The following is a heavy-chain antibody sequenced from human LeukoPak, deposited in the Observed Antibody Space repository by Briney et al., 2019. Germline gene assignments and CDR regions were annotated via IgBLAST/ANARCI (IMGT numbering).Heavy chain of an antibody. J-gene: IGHJ3*02. CDR3: VRDGDYQRNSGVRCAHYDALDI. D-gene: IGHD2-21*01. V-gene: IGHV3-7*01. Sequence: GGSLRLSCAASGFNFSTFWMAWIRQAPGKGLEWVANIKTDGSVKHYMDSMEGRFTISRDNAGSSLYLQINSLRAEDTALYYCVRDGDYQRNSGVRCAHYDALDIWGHGTMVTVSS. CDR1: GFNFSTFW. CDR2: IKTDGSVK.